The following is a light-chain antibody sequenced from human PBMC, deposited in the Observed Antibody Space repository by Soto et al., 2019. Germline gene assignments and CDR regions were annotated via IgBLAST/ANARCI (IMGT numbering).Light chain of an antibody. Sequence: QSVLTQPASVSGSPGQSITISCTGTSSDVDGYIYVSWYQQHPGKAPKLMIYDVTSRPSGVSYRFSGSKCGNTASLTISGLQAEGEADYYCSSYTTSSSYVFGTGTKVTVL. J-gene: IGLJ1*01. V-gene: IGLV2-14*01. CDR1: SSDVDGYIY. CDR3: SSYTTSSSYV. CDR2: DVT.